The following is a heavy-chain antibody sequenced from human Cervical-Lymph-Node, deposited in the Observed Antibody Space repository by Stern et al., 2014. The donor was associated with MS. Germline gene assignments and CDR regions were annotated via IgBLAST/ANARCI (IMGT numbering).Heavy chain of an antibody. Sequence: VQLVESGADVKKPGSSVKVSCKASGGTFNNYAISWVRQAPGQGLEWMGGIIPICGTTNYAQKFQGRVTIIADESTTTAYMELRGLTSEDTAVYSCARGPVAEDTISSWFDYWGQGTLVTVSS. CDR2: IIPICGTT. J-gene: IGHJ4*02. CDR1: GGTFNNYA. D-gene: IGHD3-3*01. CDR3: ARGPVAEDTISSWFDY. V-gene: IGHV1-69*01.